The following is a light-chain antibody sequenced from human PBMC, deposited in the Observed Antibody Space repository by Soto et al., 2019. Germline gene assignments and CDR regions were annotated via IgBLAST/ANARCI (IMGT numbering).Light chain of an antibody. V-gene: IGLV1-44*01. CDR3: AAWDDSLNGVL. J-gene: IGLJ2*01. Sequence: QSVLTQPPSASGTPGQRGTISCSGSSSNIGSNPVHWYQQVPGTAPKLLIHNNNQRPSGVPARFSGSKSGTSASLAISGLQSEDEADYYCAAWDDSLNGVLFGGGTKVTVL. CDR2: NNN. CDR1: SSNIGSNP.